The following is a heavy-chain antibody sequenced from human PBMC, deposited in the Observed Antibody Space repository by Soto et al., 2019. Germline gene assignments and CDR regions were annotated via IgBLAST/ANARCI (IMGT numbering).Heavy chain of an antibody. J-gene: IGHJ4*01. CDR2: IYYSGNT. Sequence: QVQLQESGPGLVKPSQTLSLTCTVSGGSISSGGYYWSWIRQHPGKGLEWIASIYYSGNTYYSPSLKSRVTISGDTSKNQFSLKLSSVTAADTAVYYCVRGWLQSHYFDSWGHGTLVTVSS. D-gene: IGHD5-12*01. CDR3: VRGWLQSHYFDS. V-gene: IGHV4-31*03. CDR1: GGSISSGGYY.